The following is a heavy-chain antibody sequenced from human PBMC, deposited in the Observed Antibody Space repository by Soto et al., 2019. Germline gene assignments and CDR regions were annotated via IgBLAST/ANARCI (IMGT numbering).Heavy chain of an antibody. CDR3: ARDKVGDGYNYFYYGMDV. J-gene: IGHJ6*02. CDR1: GSSGGFC. D-gene: IGHD5-12*01. Sequence: GSSGGFCGSWIIQQDGKGLEWIGRIYTSGSTNYNPSLRSRVTMSVDTSKNQFSLKLSSVTAADTAVYYCARDKVGDGYNYFYYGMDVWGQGTTVTVYS. V-gene: IGHV4-4*07. CDR2: IYTSGST.